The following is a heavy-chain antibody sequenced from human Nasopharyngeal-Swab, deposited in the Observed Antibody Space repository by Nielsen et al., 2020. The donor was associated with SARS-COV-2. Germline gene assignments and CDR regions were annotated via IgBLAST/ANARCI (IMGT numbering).Heavy chain of an antibody. V-gene: IGHV3-11*04. CDR2: ISASGGTI. D-gene: IGHD6-19*01. CDR3: ARDSSGWYVPRY. CDR1: GFIFSDYY. J-gene: IGHJ4*02. Sequence: GGSLRLSCAASGFIFSDYYMSWIRQAPGKGLEWLSYISASGGTIYYADSVKGRFTISRDNAKNSLYLQMNSLRDEDTAVYYCARDSSGWYVPRYWGQGTLVTVSS.